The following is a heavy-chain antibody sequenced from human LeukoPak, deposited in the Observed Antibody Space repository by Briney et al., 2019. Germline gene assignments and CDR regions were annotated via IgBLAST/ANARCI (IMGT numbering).Heavy chain of an antibody. CDR2: IYHSGST. V-gene: IGHV4-4*02. CDR3: ARDLLNEGNHLDY. J-gene: IGHJ4*02. Sequence: PSETLSLTCAVSGGSISSSNWWSWVRQPPGKGLEWIGEIYHSGSTNYNPSLKSRVTISVDTSKNQFSLKLSSVTAADTAVYYCARDLLNEGNHLDYWGQGTLVTVSS. D-gene: IGHD4-23*01. CDR1: GGSISSSNW.